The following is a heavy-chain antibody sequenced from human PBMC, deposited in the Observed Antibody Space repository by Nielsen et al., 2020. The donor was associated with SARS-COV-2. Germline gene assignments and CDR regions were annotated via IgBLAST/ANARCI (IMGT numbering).Heavy chain of an antibody. CDR2: ISGSGGST. D-gene: IGHD6-13*01. V-gene: IGHV3-23*01. J-gene: IGHJ5*02. CDR1: GFTFSSYA. Sequence: GESLKISCAASGFTFSSYAMSWVRQAPGKGLEWVSAISGSGGSTYYADSVKGRFTISRDNAKNSLYLQMNSLRAEDTAVYYCAREKDIWSSSWYSGFDPWGQGTLVTVSS. CDR3: AREKDIWSSSWYSGFDP.